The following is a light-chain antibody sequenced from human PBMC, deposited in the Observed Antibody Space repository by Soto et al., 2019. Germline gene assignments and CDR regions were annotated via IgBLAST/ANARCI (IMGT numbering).Light chain of an antibody. J-gene: IGLJ1*01. Sequence: AARTQPPSASGSPGQSVTISCTGTSSDVGGYNYVSWYQQHPGKAPKLMIYEVSERPSGVPDRFSGSKSSNTASLTVSGLQAEDEADYYCSSYAGSNNFVFGTGTKVTVL. V-gene: IGLV2-8*01. CDR2: EVS. CDR3: SSYAGSNNFV. CDR1: SSDVGGYNY.